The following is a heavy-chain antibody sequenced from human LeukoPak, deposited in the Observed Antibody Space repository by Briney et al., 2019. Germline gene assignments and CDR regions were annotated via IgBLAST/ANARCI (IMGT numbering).Heavy chain of an antibody. Sequence: PGGSLRLSCAASGFTFSGYGMHWVRQAPGKGLEWVAFIRYDGSSKYYADSEMGRFTISRDNSKNTLYLQMNSLRVEDTAVYYCAKDQWLVLDQWGQGILVTVSS. CDR1: GFTFSGYG. D-gene: IGHD6-19*01. CDR2: IRYDGSSK. CDR3: AKDQWLVLDQ. J-gene: IGHJ4*02. V-gene: IGHV3-30*02.